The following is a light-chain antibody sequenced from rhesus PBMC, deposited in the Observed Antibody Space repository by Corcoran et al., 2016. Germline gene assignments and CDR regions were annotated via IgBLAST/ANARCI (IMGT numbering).Light chain of an antibody. V-gene: IGKV1-22*01. CDR1: QSISSW. CDR3: LQYSSSPPT. J-gene: IGKJ1*01. Sequence: DIQMTQSPSSLSASIGDTVTITCRASQSISSWLDWYQQKPGKAPKLLISKASSLQRGVPSRFSGSGSGTDFTLPISSLQAEDFAPYYCLQYSSSPPTFGHGTKVEIK. CDR2: KAS.